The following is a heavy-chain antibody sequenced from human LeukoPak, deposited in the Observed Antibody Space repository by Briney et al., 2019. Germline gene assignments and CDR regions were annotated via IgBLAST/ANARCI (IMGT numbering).Heavy chain of an antibody. Sequence: GGSLRLSCAASGFTISSYALSWVRQAPGKGLEWVSGISSGVGSTDYADSVKGRFTISRDNSKNRLYLQMNSLRAEDTAVYYCAKLGRFAKGAYWGQGTLVTVSS. D-gene: IGHD3-10*01. CDR3: AKLGRFAKGAY. CDR1: GFTISSYA. CDR2: ISSGVGST. V-gene: IGHV3-23*01. J-gene: IGHJ4*02.